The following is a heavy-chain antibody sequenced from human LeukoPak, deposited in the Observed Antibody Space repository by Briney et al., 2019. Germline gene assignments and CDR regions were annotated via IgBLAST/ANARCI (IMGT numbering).Heavy chain of an antibody. CDR3: ARSPQGTGSPADY. J-gene: IGHJ4*02. D-gene: IGHD1-1*01. CDR1: GSSFSSYS. Sequence: VGSLRLSCGDSGSSFSSYSMNWVRQAPGKDLEWVSSISSSSKCIYYADSVKGRFTISRDNAKNSLYLQMNGLRADDTAVYYCARSPQGTGSPADYWGQGTLVTVSS. CDR2: ISSSSKCI. V-gene: IGHV3-21*01.